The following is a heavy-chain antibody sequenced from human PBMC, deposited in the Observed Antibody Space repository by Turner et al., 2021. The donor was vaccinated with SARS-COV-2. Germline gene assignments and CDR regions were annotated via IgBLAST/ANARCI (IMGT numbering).Heavy chain of an antibody. CDR2: VRWNSGTI. J-gene: IGHJ6*02. CDR3: AKDRGYGDYSQYGMDV. D-gene: IGHD4-17*01. CDR1: GFTFDDYA. V-gene: IGHV3-9*01. Sequence: EVQLVESGGGLVQPGRSLRLSCAASGFTFDDYAIHWVRQAPGKGLEWVSGVRWNSGTIGYADSVKGRFTISRDNAKNSLYLQLNSLRAEDTALYYCAKDRGYGDYSQYGMDVWGQGTTVTVSS.